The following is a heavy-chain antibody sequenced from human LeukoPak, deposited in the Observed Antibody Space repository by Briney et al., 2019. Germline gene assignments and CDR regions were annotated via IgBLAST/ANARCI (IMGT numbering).Heavy chain of an antibody. V-gene: IGHV4-30-4*01. CDR1: GGSISSGDYY. Sequence: PSQTLSLTCTVSGGSISSGDYYWRWIRQPPGTGLEWIGYIYYSGSTYYNPSLKSRVTISVDTSKNQFSLKLSSVTAADTAVYYCARQCSGGSCYSFDPWGQGTLVTVSS. D-gene: IGHD2-15*01. CDR3: ARQCSGGSCYSFDP. J-gene: IGHJ5*02. CDR2: IYYSGST.